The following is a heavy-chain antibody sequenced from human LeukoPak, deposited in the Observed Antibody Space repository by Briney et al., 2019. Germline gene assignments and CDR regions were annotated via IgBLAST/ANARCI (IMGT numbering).Heavy chain of an antibody. J-gene: IGHJ4*02. CDR3: ARATSFDY. V-gene: IGHV3-48*03. CDR1: GFTFTSYE. CDR2: IDLSGSTI. Sequence: PGGSLRLSCAASGFTFTSYEMNWVRQAPGKGLEWVSYIDLSGSTIYYADSVKGRFTIARDNAKDSLYLQMNSLRAEDTAVYYCARATSFDYWGQGTLVTVSS.